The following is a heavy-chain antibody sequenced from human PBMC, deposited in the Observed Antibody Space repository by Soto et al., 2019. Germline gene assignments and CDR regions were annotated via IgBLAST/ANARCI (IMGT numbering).Heavy chain of an antibody. D-gene: IGHD1-1*01. V-gene: IGHV2-5*02. CDR3: AHRADLQGNWNGGYFDY. J-gene: IGHJ4*02. Sequence: QITLKESGPPRVKPTQTLTLTCTFSGFSLTARPVGVGWIRQPPGKALERLALIYWDDDKRYSPSLKSRLTITKDTSNNQVVLTMTNMDPVDTATYYCAHRADLQGNWNGGYFDYWGPGALVTVSS. CDR1: GFSLTARPVG. CDR2: IYWDDDK.